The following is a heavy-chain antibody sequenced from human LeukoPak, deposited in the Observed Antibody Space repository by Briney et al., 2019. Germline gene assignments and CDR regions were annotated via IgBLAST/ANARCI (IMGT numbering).Heavy chain of an antibody. V-gene: IGHV4-39*07. CDR1: GGSISGSDYS. D-gene: IGHD6-6*01. CDR3: ARLRRQLAPHDAFDI. CDR2: IYYSGNT. J-gene: IGHJ3*02. Sequence: NTSETLSLTCTVSGGSISGSDYSWTWIRQPPGKGLEWIASIYYSGNTLYNPSLKSRVTISVDTSKNQFSLKLSSVTAADTAVYYCARLRRQLAPHDAFDIWGQGTMVTVSS.